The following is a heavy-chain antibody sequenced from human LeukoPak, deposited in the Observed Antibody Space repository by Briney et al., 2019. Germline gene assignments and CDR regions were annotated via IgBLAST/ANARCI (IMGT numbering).Heavy chain of an antibody. CDR2: ISGSGGST. D-gene: IGHD3-9*01. Sequence: GRSLRLSCAASGFTFSSNAMSWVRQAPGKGLEWVSAISGSGGSTYYADSVKGRFTISRYNSKKTLYLQMNSLRAEDTAVYYCAKDLSRKLRNFDWSFYYFDYWGQGTLVTVSS. CDR3: AKDLSRKLRNFDWSFYYFDY. V-gene: IGHV3-23*01. CDR1: GFTFSSNA. J-gene: IGHJ4*02.